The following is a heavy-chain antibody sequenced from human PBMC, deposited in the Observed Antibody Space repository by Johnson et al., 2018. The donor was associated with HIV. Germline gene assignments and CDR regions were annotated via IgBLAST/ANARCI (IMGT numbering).Heavy chain of an antibody. Sequence: EQLVESGGGLVQPGGSLRLSCAASGFTFSSYDMHWVRQATGQGLEWVSAIGTAGDTYYPGSVKGRFTISRENAKNSLYLQMNSLRAGDTAVYYCARVSSGGAFDIWGQGTMVTVSS. D-gene: IGHD3-22*01. CDR3: ARVSSGGAFDI. J-gene: IGHJ3*02. V-gene: IGHV3-13*01. CDR2: IGTAGDT. CDR1: GFTFSSYD.